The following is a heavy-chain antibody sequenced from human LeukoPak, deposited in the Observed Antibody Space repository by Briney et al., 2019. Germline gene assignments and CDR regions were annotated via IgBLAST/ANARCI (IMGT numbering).Heavy chain of an antibody. D-gene: IGHD3-10*01. Sequence: SETLSLTCTVSGGSISSYYWSWIRQPAGKGLEWIGRIYTSGSTNYNPSLKSRVTISVDTSKNQFSLKLSSVTAADTAVYYCAKSPYYYGSGSPRWFDPWGQGTLVTVSS. CDR2: IYTSGST. CDR3: AKSPYYYGSGSPRWFDP. V-gene: IGHV4-4*07. J-gene: IGHJ5*02. CDR1: GGSISSYY.